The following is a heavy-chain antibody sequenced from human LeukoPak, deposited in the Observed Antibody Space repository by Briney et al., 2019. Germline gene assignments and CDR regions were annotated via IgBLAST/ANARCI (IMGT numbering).Heavy chain of an antibody. J-gene: IGHJ4*02. Sequence: GPSVKVSCKASGGTFSSYAISWVRQAPGQGLEWMGRIIPIFGIANYAQKFQGRVTITADKSTSTAYMELSSLRSEDTAVYYCARDLAVAGIGADFDYWGQGTLVTVSS. CDR2: IIPIFGIA. CDR3: ARDLAVAGIGADFDY. CDR1: GGTFSSYA. V-gene: IGHV1-69*04. D-gene: IGHD6-19*01.